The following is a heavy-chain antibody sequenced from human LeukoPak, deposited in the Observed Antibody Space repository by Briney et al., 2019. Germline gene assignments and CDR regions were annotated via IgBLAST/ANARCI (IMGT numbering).Heavy chain of an antibody. CDR3: ATYEGYSSFIDY. J-gene: IGHJ4*02. Sequence: APVKVSCKASGYTFTGYYMHWVRQAPGQGLEWMGWINPNCGGTNYAQKFQGRVTMTRDASISTAYMELSRLRSDDTAVYYCATYEGYSSFIDYWGQGTLATVSS. D-gene: IGHD6-13*01. CDR1: GYTFTGYY. V-gene: IGHV1-2*02. CDR2: INPNCGGT.